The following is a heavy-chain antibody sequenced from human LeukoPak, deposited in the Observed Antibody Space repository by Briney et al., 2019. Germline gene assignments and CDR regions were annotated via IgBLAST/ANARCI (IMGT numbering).Heavy chain of an antibody. D-gene: IGHD3-10*01. J-gene: IGHJ4*02. Sequence: PGGSLRLSCAASGFTFSTYAMSWVRQAPGKGLEWVSAISGSGGRSYYADSVKGRFTISRDNSKNTLYLQMNSLRADDTAVYYCARDYASDYWGQGTLVTVSS. CDR3: ARDYASDY. CDR2: ISGSGGRS. CDR1: GFTFSTYA. V-gene: IGHV3-23*01.